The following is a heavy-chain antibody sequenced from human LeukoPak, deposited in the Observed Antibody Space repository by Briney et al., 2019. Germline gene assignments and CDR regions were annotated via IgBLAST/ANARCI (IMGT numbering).Heavy chain of an antibody. CDR1: GVTVSSNY. CDR2: IYSGDST. CDR3: AKARSPGYLGYSSSPNNWFDP. D-gene: IGHD6-13*01. Sequence: PGGSLRLSCAASGVTVSSNYMSWVRQAPGKGLEWVSVIYSGDSTYHAASVKGRFTSSRDNSKNTLYLQMNSLRAEDSAVYYCAKARSPGYLGYSSSPNNWFDPWGQGTLVTVSS. J-gene: IGHJ5*02. V-gene: IGHV3-53*01.